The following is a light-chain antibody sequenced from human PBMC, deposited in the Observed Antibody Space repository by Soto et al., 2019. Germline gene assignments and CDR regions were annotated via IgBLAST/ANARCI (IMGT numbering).Light chain of an antibody. J-gene: IGKJ3*01. CDR2: DAS. V-gene: IGKV1-27*01. CDR1: QGISNS. Sequence: DIQMTQSPSSLSASIGDRVTITCRASQGISNSLAWYQQKPGKGPSLLIYDASTLQSGVPSRFTGSGSGTDFTLTINSLQPEDVATYYCQNYKSAPYTFGPGTKVDIK. CDR3: QNYKSAPYT.